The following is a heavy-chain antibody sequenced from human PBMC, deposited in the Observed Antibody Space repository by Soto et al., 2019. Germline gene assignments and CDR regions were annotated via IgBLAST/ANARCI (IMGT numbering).Heavy chain of an antibody. CDR2: ISSSSSYI. J-gene: IGHJ5*02. CDR3: AALAGGGYPRAS. CDR1: GFTFSSYS. D-gene: IGHD5-12*01. Sequence: PGGSLRLSCAASGFTFSSYSMNWVRQAPGKGLEWVSSISSSSSYIYYADSVKGRFTISRDNAKNSLYLQMNSLRAEDTAVYYCAALAGGGYPRASWGQGTLVTVSS. V-gene: IGHV3-21*01.